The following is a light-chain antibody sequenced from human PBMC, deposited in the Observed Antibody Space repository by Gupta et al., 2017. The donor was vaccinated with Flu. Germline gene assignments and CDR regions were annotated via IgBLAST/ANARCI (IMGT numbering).Light chain of an antibody. V-gene: IGKV3-11*01. CDR2: TES. CDR1: QSVSGY. CDR3: QQRSYWPPT. J-gene: IGKJ1*01. Sequence: EIVLTQSPVTLSLSPGERAILSGRASQSVSGYLVWYQQKPGQSPRLLMYTESNRATGIPARFSGSGSGTDFTLTISSLEPEDFAVYYCQQRSYWPPTSGQGTKVEI.